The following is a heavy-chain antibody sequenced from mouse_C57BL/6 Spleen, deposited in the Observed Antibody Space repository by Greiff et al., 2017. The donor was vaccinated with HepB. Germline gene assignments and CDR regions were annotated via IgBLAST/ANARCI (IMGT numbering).Heavy chain of an antibody. V-gene: IGHV6-3*01. D-gene: IGHD1-1*01. Sequence: EVKLVESGGGLVQPGGSMKLSCVASGFTFSNYWMNWVRQSPEKGLEWVAQIRLKSDNYATHYAESVKGRFTISRDDSKSSVYLQMNNLRAEDTGIYYCTEGYGSSFPFDYWGQGTTLTVSS. J-gene: IGHJ2*01. CDR2: IRLKSDNYAT. CDR3: TEGYGSSFPFDY. CDR1: GFTFSNYW.